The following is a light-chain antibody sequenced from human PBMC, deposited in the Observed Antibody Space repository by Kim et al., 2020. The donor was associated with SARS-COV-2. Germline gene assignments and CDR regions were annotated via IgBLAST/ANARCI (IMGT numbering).Light chain of an antibody. CDR1: NIDTKS. J-gene: IGLJ3*02. Sequence: APVKTATITGGGNNIDTKSVHWYQQKPGQAPVRLIYNDNDRPSGIPERFSGSNSGNTATLTISRVEAGDEADYSCQVWDSSRDHPVFGGGTQLTVL. CDR2: NDN. CDR3: QVWDSSRDHPV. V-gene: IGLV3-21*04.